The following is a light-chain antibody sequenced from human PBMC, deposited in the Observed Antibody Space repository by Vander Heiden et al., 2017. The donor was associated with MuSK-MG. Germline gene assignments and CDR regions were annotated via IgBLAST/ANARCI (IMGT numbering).Light chain of an antibody. CDR1: SGHRTDA. Sequence: QLVVTQSPSASASLGASVRLTCTLNSGHRTDAIAWHQQQPGKGPRFLMKVNGDGSQNKGDGIPDRFSGSSSGPIRYLTISSLQSEDEADYYCQTWGAGTWLFGGGTRLTVL. V-gene: IGLV4-69*02. J-gene: IGLJ3*02. CDR3: QTWGAGTWL. CDR2: VNGDGSQ.